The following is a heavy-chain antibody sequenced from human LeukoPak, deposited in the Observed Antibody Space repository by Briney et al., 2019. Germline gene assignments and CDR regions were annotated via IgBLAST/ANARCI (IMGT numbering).Heavy chain of an antibody. J-gene: IGHJ6*02. D-gene: IGHD5-18*01. Sequence: PGGSLRPSCTGSGFTLGGHAMSWVRQAPGKGLEWGGFIRSKTYGGTTEYAASVKGRFIISRDDSTSIAYLQMNSLKTEDTAVYYCTRGPIQLWLYHGMDVWGQGATVTVSS. CDR1: GFTLGGHA. CDR2: IRSKTYGGTT. CDR3: TRGPIQLWLYHGMDV. V-gene: IGHV3-49*04.